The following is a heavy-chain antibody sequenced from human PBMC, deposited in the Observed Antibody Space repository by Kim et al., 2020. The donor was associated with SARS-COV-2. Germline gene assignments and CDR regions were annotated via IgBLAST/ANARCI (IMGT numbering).Heavy chain of an antibody. CDR2: INHSGST. Sequence: SETLSLTCAVYGGSFSGYYWSWIRQPPGKGLEWIGEINHSGSTNYNPSLKSRVTISVDTSKNQFSLKLSSVTAADTAVYYCARGRITMVRQVPYYYGMDVWGQGTTVTVSS. J-gene: IGHJ6*02. CDR3: ARGRITMVRQVPYYYGMDV. CDR1: GGSFSGYY. V-gene: IGHV4-34*01. D-gene: IGHD3-10*01.